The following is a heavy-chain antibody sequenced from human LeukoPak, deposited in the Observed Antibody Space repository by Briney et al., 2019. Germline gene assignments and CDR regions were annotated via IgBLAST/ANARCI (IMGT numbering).Heavy chain of an antibody. Sequence: QPGGSLRLSCAASGFTFSSYEMNWVRQAPGKGLEWVSYISSSGSIIYYADSVKGRFTISRDNAKNSLYLQMNSLRAEDTAVYYCARDEMTTVYYYYGMDVWGQGTTVTVSS. CDR2: ISSSGSII. D-gene: IGHD4-11*01. V-gene: IGHV3-48*03. J-gene: IGHJ6*02. CDR1: GFTFSSYE. CDR3: ARDEMTTVYYYYGMDV.